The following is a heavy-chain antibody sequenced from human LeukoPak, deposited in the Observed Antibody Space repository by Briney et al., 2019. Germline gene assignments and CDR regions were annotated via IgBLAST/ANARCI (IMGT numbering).Heavy chain of an antibody. CDR2: IWSDGTNS. D-gene: IGHD4-11*01. V-gene: IGHV3-33*06. CDR3: AKDTQRGFDYSNSLDK. J-gene: IGHJ4*02. CDR1: GFTFSNYG. Sequence: PGGSLRLSCAASGFTFSNYGMHWVRQAPGKGLEWVAVIWSDGTNSFYGDPVKGRFTISRDNFQRTVYLQMNSLTADDTAVYYCAKDTQRGFDYSNSLDKWGQGTLVTVSS.